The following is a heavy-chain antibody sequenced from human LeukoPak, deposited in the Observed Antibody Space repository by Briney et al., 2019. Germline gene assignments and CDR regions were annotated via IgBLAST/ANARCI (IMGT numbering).Heavy chain of an antibody. Sequence: PSQTLSLTCAVSGGSISSGGYSWSWIRQPPGKGLEWIGYIYHSGSTYYNPSLKSRVTISVDRSKNQFSLKLSSVTAADTAVYYCARVNYDFWSGYYLYFDYWGQGTLVTVSS. V-gene: IGHV4-30-2*01. CDR3: ARVNYDFWSGYYLYFDY. D-gene: IGHD3-3*01. CDR1: GGSISSGGYS. CDR2: IYHSGST. J-gene: IGHJ4*02.